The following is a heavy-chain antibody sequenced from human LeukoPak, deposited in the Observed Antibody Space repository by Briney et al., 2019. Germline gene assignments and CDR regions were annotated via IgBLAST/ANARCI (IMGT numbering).Heavy chain of an antibody. CDR1: GGTFSSYA. CDR2: IIPIFGTA. D-gene: IGHD3-10*01. V-gene: IGHV1-69*05. J-gene: IGHJ4*02. Sequence: SVKVSCKASGGTFSSYAISWVRQAPGQGLEWMGGIIPIFGTANYAQKFQGRVTLTTDTPTSTAYMELRSLRSEDTAVYYCARDGSGVWFDYWGQGTLVTVSS. CDR3: ARDGSGVWFDY.